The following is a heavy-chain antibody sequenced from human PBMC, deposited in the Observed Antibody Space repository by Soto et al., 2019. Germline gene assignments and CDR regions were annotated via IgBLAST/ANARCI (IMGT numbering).Heavy chain of an antibody. Sequence: EVQVVESGGGLVKPGGSLRLSCAASGFNFNHYGMHWVRQAPGKGLEWVSYISRTGEDKKFLDSVKGRFTISRDNAKNSLFLQMNSLRAEDTAIYYCARETFGDRFYMDVWGRGTTVTVSS. D-gene: IGHD3-10*01. CDR2: ISRTGEDK. CDR1: GFNFNHYG. V-gene: IGHV3-21*01. CDR3: ARETFGDRFYMDV. J-gene: IGHJ6*03.